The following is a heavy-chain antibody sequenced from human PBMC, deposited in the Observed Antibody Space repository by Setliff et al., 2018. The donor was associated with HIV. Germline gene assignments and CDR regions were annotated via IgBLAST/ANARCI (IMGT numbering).Heavy chain of an antibody. CDR1: GFTFSSYE. CDR2: ISSSGSTI. D-gene: IGHD3-10*01. V-gene: IGHV3-48*03. CDR3: ARGSYGSFDY. Sequence: GGSLRLSCAASGFTFSSYEMNWVRQAPGKGLEWVSYISSSGSTIYYADSVKGRFTISRDNAKNSLFLQMNSLRAEDTAVYYCARGSYGSFDYWGLGTLVTVSS. J-gene: IGHJ4*02.